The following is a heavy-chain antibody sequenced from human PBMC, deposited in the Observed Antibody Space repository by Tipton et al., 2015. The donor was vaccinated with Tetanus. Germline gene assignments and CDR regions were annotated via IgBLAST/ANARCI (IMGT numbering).Heavy chain of an antibody. CDR2: IYYSGST. V-gene: IGHV4-59*01. D-gene: IGHD2/OR15-2a*01. CDR3: AGLPLGGGFSAHLYFLP. CDR1: GGSISSYY. Sequence: TLSLTCTVSGGSISSYYWSWIRQPPGKGLEWIGYIYYSGSTNYNPSLKSRVTISVDTSKNQFSLKLSSVTAADTAVYYCAGLPLGGGFSAHLYFLPWGPGTLVTVSS. J-gene: IGHJ5*02.